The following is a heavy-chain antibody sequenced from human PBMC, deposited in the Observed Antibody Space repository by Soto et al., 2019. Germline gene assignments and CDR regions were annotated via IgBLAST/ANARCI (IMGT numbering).Heavy chain of an antibody. CDR1: GGSISSYY. V-gene: IGHV4-59*01. CDR2: IYYSGST. CDR3: AGSDGRY. J-gene: IGHJ4*02. Sequence: QVQLQESGPGLVKPSETLSLTCTVSGGSISSYYWSWIRQPPGKGLEWIGYIYYSGSTNYNPSLKSRVTIPVDTSKNQFSLKRSSGTAADTAVYYGAGSDGRYWGQGTLVTVSS.